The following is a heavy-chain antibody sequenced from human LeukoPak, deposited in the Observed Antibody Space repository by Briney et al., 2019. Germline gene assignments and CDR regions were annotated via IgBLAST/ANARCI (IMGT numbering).Heavy chain of an antibody. CDR2: INSDGSST. V-gene: IGHV3-74*01. Sequence: GGSLRLSCAASGFTFSSYWMHWVRHAPGKGLVWVSRINSDGSSTTYADSVKGRFTISRDNAKNTLYLQMNSLRAEDAAVYYCARAPYYYDTSGFLIWGQGTMVTVSS. D-gene: IGHD3-22*01. CDR1: GFTFSSYW. CDR3: ARAPYYYDTSGFLI. J-gene: IGHJ3*02.